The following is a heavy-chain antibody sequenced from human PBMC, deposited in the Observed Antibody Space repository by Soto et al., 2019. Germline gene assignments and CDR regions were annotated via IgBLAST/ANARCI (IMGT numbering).Heavy chain of an antibody. Sequence: PGGSLRLSCAASGFTFDDYAMHWVRQAPGKGLEWVSGISWNSGSIGYADSVKGRFTISRDNAKNSLYLQMNSLRAEDTALYYCAKAAYAAAADHYYYYYMDVWGKGTTVTVSS. CDR2: ISWNSGSI. V-gene: IGHV3-9*01. J-gene: IGHJ6*03. CDR1: GFTFDDYA. D-gene: IGHD6-13*01. CDR3: AKAAYAAAADHYYYYYMDV.